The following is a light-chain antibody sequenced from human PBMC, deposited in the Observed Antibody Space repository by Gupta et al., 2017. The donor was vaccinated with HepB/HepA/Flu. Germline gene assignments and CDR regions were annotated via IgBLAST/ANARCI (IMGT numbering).Light chain of an antibody. V-gene: IGKV3-20*01. Sequence: IVLTQSPGTISLSPGERATLSCRASETFSSNYVAWYQQKPGQAPRLIIYGASRRATGIPDRFSGIGSGTEFTLTISRLEPEDAAVYYCQQDGSSPLTFGQGTKVEIK. CDR1: ETFSSNY. CDR3: QQDGSSPLT. CDR2: GAS. J-gene: IGKJ1*01.